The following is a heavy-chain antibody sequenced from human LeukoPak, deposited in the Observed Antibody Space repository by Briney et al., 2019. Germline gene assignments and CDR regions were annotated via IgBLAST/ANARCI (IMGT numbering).Heavy chain of an antibody. D-gene: IGHD6-19*01. Sequence: GGSPRLSCAASGFTFNSYAMSWVRQAPGKGLEWVSAISGSGGSTFYADSVRGRFTISRDNSKNTLYLQMNSLRAEDTALYYCAKERRAVAGNFELDYWGQGTLVTVSS. V-gene: IGHV3-23*01. CDR3: AKERRAVAGNFELDY. J-gene: IGHJ4*02. CDR2: ISGSGGST. CDR1: GFTFNSYA.